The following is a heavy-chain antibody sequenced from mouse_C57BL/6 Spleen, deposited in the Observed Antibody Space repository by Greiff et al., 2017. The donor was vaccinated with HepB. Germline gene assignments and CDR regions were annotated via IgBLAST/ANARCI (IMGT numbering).Heavy chain of an antibody. CDR2: INPNNGGT. CDR3: AKNYYGSREYYFDY. CDR1: GYTFTDYY. J-gene: IGHJ2*01. V-gene: IGHV1-26*01. Sequence: VQLKQSGPELVKPGASVKISCKASGYTFTDYYMNWVKQSHGKSLEWIGDINPNNGGTSYNQKFKGKATLTVDKSSSTAYMELRSLTSEDSAVYYCAKNYYGSREYYFDYWGQGTTLTVPS. D-gene: IGHD1-1*01.